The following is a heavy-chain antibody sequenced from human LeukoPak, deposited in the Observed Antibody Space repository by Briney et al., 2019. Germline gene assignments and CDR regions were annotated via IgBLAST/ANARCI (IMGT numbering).Heavy chain of an antibody. D-gene: IGHD5-24*01. CDR3: ARPGADGYGLDY. Sequence: PSETLSLTCAVYGGSFSDYNWNWIRQPPGKGLEWIGEINHSGATSYNPSLKSRVTISVDPSKNQFSLKLSSVTAADTAIYCARPGADGYGLDYWGQGTLVTVSS. CDR2: INHSGAT. CDR1: GGSFSDYN. J-gene: IGHJ4*02. V-gene: IGHV4-34*01.